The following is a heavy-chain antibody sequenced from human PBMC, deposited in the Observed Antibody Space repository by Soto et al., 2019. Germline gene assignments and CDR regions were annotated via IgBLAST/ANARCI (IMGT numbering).Heavy chain of an antibody. Sequence: QVQLVESGGGVVQPGRSLRLSCAASGFTFSSYAMNWVRQAAGKGLEWVAQISYDGSNKYYADSVKGRFTISRDNSKNTLCLQMSSLRAEDTALYYCARDFRRSFDRWGQGTLVTVSS. J-gene: IGHJ4*02. CDR2: ISYDGSNK. CDR3: ARDFRRSFDR. CDR1: GFTFSSYA. V-gene: IGHV3-30-3*01.